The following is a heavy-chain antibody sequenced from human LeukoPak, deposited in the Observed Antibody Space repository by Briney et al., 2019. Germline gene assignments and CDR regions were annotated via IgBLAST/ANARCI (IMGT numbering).Heavy chain of an antibody. CDR1: GGSISSDY. CDR3: ARGARRFDILTGYYSFYPYYFDY. Sequence: SETLSLTCTVSGGSISSDYWSWIRQPPGKGLEWIGYIYYSGSTNYNPSLKSRVTISVDTSKNQFSLKLSSVTAADTAVYYCARGARRFDILTGYYSFYPYYFDYWGQGTLVTVSS. V-gene: IGHV4-59*01. D-gene: IGHD3-9*01. CDR2: IYYSGST. J-gene: IGHJ4*02.